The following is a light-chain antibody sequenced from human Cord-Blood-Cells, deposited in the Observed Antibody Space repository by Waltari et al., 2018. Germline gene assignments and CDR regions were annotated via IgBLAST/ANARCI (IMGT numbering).Light chain of an antibody. J-gene: IGLJ2*01. CDR2: EVS. CDR3: SSYTSSSTLDVV. CDR1: SSDVGVYNY. V-gene: IGLV2-14*01. Sequence: QSALTQPASVSGSPGPSITISCTGTSSDVGVYNYVSWYQQHPGKAPKLMIYEVSNRPSGVSNRFSGSKSGNTASLTISGLQAEDEADYYCSSYTSSSTLDVVFGGGTKLTVL.